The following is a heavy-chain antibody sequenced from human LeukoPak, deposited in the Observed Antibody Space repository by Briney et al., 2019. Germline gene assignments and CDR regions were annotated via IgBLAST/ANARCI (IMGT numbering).Heavy chain of an antibody. CDR2: IIPIFGTA. J-gene: IGHJ5*02. D-gene: IGHD1-1*01. CDR3: ARGQYNWNDGRQEFDP. CDR1: GGTFSSYA. V-gene: IGHV1-69*01. Sequence: ASVKVSCKASGGTFSSYAISWVRQAPGQGLEWMGGIIPIFGTANYAQKFQGRVTITADESTSTAYMELSSLRSEDTAVYYCARGQYNWNDGRQEFDPWGQGTLVTVSS.